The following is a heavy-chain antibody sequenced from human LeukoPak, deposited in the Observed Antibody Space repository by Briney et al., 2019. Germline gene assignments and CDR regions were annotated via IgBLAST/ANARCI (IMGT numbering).Heavy chain of an antibody. D-gene: IGHD1-14*01. V-gene: IGHV4-34*01. CDR1: GGSFSGYY. CDR2: INHSGST. Sequence: SETLSLTCAVYGGSFSGYYWSWIRQPPGKGLEWIGEINHSGSTNYNPSLKSRVTISVDTSKNQFSLKLSSVTAADTVVYYCARGPALTEDYYYYGMDVWGQGTTVTVSS. CDR3: ARGPALTEDYYYYGMDV. J-gene: IGHJ6*02.